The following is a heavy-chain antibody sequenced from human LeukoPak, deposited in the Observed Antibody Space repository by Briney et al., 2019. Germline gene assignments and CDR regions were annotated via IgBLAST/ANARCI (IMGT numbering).Heavy chain of an antibody. J-gene: IGHJ4*02. D-gene: IGHD1-26*01. CDR2: INHSGST. Sequence: PSETLSLTCAVYGGSFSGYYWSWIRQPPGKGLEWIGDINHSGSTNYNPSLKSRVTISVDTSKNQFSLKLSSVTAADTAVYYCARAGSGIVGAPLDYWGQRTLVTVSS. CDR1: GGSFSGYY. CDR3: ARAGSGIVGAPLDY. V-gene: IGHV4-34*01.